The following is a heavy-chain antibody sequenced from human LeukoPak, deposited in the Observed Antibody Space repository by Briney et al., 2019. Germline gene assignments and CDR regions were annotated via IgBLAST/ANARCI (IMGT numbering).Heavy chain of an antibody. CDR3: ARDTSLDGSGYYYVFDY. CDR1: GGTFSSYA. Sequence: SVKVSCKASGGTFSSYAISWVRQAPGQGLEWMGGIIPIFDTPTYAQKFQGRVTMTRDTSISTAYMELSRLRSDDTAVYYCARDTSLDGSGYYYVFDYWGQGTLVTVSS. V-gene: IGHV1-69*05. J-gene: IGHJ4*02. CDR2: IIPIFDTP. D-gene: IGHD3-22*01.